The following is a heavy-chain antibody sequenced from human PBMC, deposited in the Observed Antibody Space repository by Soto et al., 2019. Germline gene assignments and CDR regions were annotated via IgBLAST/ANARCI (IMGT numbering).Heavy chain of an antibody. CDR1: GFTFENYA. V-gene: IGHV3-23*01. CDR3: AKDSWAIFGVPAGEYYAMDV. D-gene: IGHD3-3*01. Sequence: PGGSLRLSCVASGFTFENYAMSWVRQAPGKGLEWVSAISGSGGTTNYSDSVKGRFTISRDNSKNTVYLQMNDLRVEDAAEYFCAKDSWAIFGVPAGEYYAMDVWGQGTTVTVPS. J-gene: IGHJ6*02. CDR2: ISGSGGTT.